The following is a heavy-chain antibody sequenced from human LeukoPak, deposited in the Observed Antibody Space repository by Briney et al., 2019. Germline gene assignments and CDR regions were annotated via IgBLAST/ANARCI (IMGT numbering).Heavy chain of an antibody. V-gene: IGHV3-48*04. Sequence: GGSLRLSCGASGLTFSTYSMNWVRQAPGKGLEWVSYISSDSGTIYYADSVKGRFTISRDNAKNSLYLQMNSLRAEDTAVYYCAGLEIATPYFDYWGQGTLVTVSS. CDR1: GLTFSTYS. D-gene: IGHD2-21*01. CDR3: AGLEIATPYFDY. J-gene: IGHJ4*02. CDR2: ISSDSGTI.